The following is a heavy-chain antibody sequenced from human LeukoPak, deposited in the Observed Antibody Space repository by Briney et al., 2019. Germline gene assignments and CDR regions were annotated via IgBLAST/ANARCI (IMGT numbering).Heavy chain of an antibody. Sequence: SETLSLTCTVSGGSISSYYWSWIRQPPGKGLEWIGYIQNRGNTYYNPSLKSRVTISVDTSKNQFSLRLSSVTAADTAVYYCARVEGGTGDKYCTDYWGQGTLVTVSS. CDR3: ARVEGGTGDKYCTDY. V-gene: IGHV4-59*01. D-gene: IGHD2-21*02. CDR1: GGSISSYY. J-gene: IGHJ4*02. CDR2: IQNRGNT.